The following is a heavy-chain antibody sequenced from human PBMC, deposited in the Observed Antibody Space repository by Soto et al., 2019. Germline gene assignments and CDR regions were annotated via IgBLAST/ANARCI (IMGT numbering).Heavy chain of an antibody. J-gene: IGHJ5*02. Sequence: QVQLQESGPGLVKPSETLSLTCTVSGGSTRNYFWSWIRQPPGKGLEWLGCIYYSGTTNYTSSLKSRVTISLDTSKNQCSLRLRSVTAADTAVYYCARYVNPYDTAVWFDPCGHGTLVTVSS. CDR1: GGSTRNYF. D-gene: IGHD3-9*01. V-gene: IGHV4-59*01. CDR2: IYYSGTT. CDR3: ARYVNPYDTAVWFDP.